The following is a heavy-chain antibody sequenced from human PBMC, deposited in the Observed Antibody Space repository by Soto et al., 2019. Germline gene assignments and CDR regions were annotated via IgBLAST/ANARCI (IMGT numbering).Heavy chain of an antibody. CDR3: ARVAESSNYGWFDP. V-gene: IGHV4-31*03. Sequence: QVQLQESGPGLVKPSQTLSLTCTVSGGSISSGGYYWSWIRQHPGKGLEWIGYIYYSGSTYYNPYLKSRVTISVDTSKNQFSLKLSSVTAADTAVYYCARVAESSNYGWFDPWGQGTLVTVSS. CDR1: GGSISSGGYY. J-gene: IGHJ5*02. CDR2: IYYSGST. D-gene: IGHD4-4*01.